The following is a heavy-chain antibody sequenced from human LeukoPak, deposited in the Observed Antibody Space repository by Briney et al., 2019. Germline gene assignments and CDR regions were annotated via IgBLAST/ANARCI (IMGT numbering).Heavy chain of an antibody. CDR2: ISGSGGST. CDR3: AKDSRNYDILTGYSG. V-gene: IGHV3-23*01. CDR1: GFTFSSYA. J-gene: IGHJ4*02. D-gene: IGHD3-9*01. Sequence: GGSLRLSCAASGFTFSSYAMSWVRQAPGKGLEWVSAISGSGGSTYHADSVKGRFTISRDNSKNTLYLQMNSLRAEDTAVYYCAKDSRNYDILTGYSGWGQGTLVTVSS.